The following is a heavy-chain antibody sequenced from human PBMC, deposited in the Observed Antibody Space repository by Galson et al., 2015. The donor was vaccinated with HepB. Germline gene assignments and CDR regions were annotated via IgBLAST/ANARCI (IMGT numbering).Heavy chain of an antibody. D-gene: IGHD3-3*01. CDR1: GFTLSRYW. CDR3: TTIFEDH. J-gene: IGHJ4*02. Sequence: SLRLSCAASGFTLSRYWMHWVRQAPGKGLVWASRIDNDGTGTSYADSVKGRFTISRDDAKNTLYLQMNSLRGEDTAVYYCTTIFEDHWGQGVLVTVSS. CDR2: IDNDGTGT. V-gene: IGHV3-74*01.